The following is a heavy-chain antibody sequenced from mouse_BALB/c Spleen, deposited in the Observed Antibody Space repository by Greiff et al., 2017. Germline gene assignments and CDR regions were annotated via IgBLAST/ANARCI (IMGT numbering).Heavy chain of an antibody. CDR2: IWAGGST. Sequence: VMLVESGPGLVAPSQSLSITCTVSGFSLTSYGVHWVRQPPGKGLEWLGVIWAGGSTNYNSALMSRLSISKDNSKSQVFLKMTSLQTDDTAMYYCARGLHSYGSSYDAMDYWGQGTSVTVSS. D-gene: IGHD1-1*01. V-gene: IGHV2-9*02. CDR1: GFSLTSYG. CDR3: ARGLHSYGSSYDAMDY. J-gene: IGHJ4*01.